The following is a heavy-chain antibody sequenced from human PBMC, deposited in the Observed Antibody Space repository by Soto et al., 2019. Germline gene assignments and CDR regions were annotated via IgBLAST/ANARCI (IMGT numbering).Heavy chain of an antibody. Sequence: GGSLRLSCAASGFTFSSYAMHWVRQAPGKGLEWVAVISYDGSNKYYADSVKGRFTISRDNSKNTLYLQMNSLRAEDTAVYYCAGDLVTMVRGVIYPLRGFDYWGQGTLVTVSS. J-gene: IGHJ4*02. D-gene: IGHD3-10*01. V-gene: IGHV3-30-3*01. CDR2: ISYDGSNK. CDR3: AGDLVTMVRGVIYPLRGFDY. CDR1: GFTFSSYA.